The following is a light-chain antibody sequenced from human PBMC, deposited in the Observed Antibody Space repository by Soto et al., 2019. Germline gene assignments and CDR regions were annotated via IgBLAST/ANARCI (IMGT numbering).Light chain of an antibody. J-gene: IGLJ1*01. Sequence: LTEPASVSGSPGQSMTISCTGTSSDVGGYNYVSWYQQHPGKAPKLMIYDVSNRPSGVSNRFSGSKSGNTASLTISGLQAEDEADYYCSSYTSSSTLYVFGTGTKVTVL. V-gene: IGLV2-14*01. CDR3: SSYTSSSTLYV. CDR1: SSDVGGYNY. CDR2: DVS.